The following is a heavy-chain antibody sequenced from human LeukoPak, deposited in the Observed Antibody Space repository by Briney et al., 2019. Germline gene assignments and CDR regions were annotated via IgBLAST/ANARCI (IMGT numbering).Heavy chain of an antibody. CDR2: IRYDGSNK. CDR3: AKDLTIFGVVITDVDY. J-gene: IGHJ4*02. D-gene: IGHD3-3*01. CDR1: GFTFSSYG. V-gene: IGHV3-30*02. Sequence: GSLRLSCAASGFTFSSYGMHWVRQAPGKGLEWVAFIRYDGSNKYYADSVKGRFTISRDNSKNTLYLQMNSLRAEDTAVYYCAKDLTIFGVVITDVDYWGQGTLVTVSS.